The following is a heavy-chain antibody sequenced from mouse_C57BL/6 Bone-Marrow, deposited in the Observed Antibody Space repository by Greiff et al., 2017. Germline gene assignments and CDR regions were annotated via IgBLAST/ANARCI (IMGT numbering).Heavy chain of an antibody. D-gene: IGHD1-1*01. J-gene: IGHJ1*03. V-gene: IGHV1-22*01. Sequence: EVKVVESGPELVKPGASVKMSCKASGYTFTDYNMHWVKQSHGKSLEWIGYINPNNGGTSYNQKFKGKATLTVNKSSSTAYMELRILTSEDSAVYYCANYYGSSSYWYFDVWGTGTTVTVSS. CDR1: GYTFTDYN. CDR3: ANYYGSSSYWYFDV. CDR2: INPNNGGT.